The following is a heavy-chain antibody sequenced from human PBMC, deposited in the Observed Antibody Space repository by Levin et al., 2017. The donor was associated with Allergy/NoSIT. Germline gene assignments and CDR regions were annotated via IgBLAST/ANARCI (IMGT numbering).Heavy chain of an antibody. Sequence: PGGSLRLSCAASGFTFSSYGMHWVRQAPGKGLEWVAVIWYDGSNKYYADSVKGRFTISRDNSKNTLYLQMNSLRAEDTAVYYCARDRGGRSESGDAFDIWGQGTMVTVS. CDR1: GFTFSSYG. CDR2: IWYDGSNK. D-gene: IGHD3-10*01. CDR3: ARDRGGRSESGDAFDI. J-gene: IGHJ3*02. V-gene: IGHV3-33*01.